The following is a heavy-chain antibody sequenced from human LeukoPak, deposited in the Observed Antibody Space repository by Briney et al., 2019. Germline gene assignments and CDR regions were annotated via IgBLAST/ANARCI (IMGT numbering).Heavy chain of an antibody. D-gene: IGHD2/OR15-2a*01. CDR3: ARDHTSNYYYGMDV. J-gene: IGHJ6*02. CDR1: GGSFSGYY. CDR2: IYTSGST. Sequence: SETLSLTCAVYGGSFSGYYWSWIRQPAGKGLEWIGRIYTSGSTNYNPSLKSRVTMSVDTSKNQFSLKLSSVTAADTAVYYCARDHTSNYYYGMDVWGQGTTVTVSS. V-gene: IGHV4-4*07.